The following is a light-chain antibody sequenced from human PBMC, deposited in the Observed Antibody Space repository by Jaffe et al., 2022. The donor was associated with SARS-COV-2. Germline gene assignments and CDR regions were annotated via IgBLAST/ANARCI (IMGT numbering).Light chain of an antibody. CDR2: AAS. CDR3: QQASSFPLT. CDR1: QAISSW. J-gene: IGKJ4*01. V-gene: IGKV1-12*01. Sequence: DIQMTQSPSSVSASVGDRVTITCRASQAISSWLGWYQQKPGEAPKLLISAASTLESGVPSRFSGSGSGTEFTLTISSLQPEDFATYYCQQASSFPLTFGGGTKLEIK.